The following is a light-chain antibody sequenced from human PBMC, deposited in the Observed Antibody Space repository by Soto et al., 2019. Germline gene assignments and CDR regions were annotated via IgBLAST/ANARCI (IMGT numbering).Light chain of an antibody. V-gene: IGKV3-15*01. CDR3: QQYHDWPPLT. J-gene: IGKJ4*01. CDR1: QSISSN. CDR2: SAS. Sequence: EIVMTQSPATLSVSPGQRVTLSCRASQSISSNLAWYQQKPGLPPRLLFYSASARATGTSARFSASGSGTEFSLTISSLQSEDAAIYYCQQYHDWPPLTFGGGTKIQIK.